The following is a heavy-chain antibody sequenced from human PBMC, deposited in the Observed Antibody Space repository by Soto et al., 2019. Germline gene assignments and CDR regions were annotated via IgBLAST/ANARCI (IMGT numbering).Heavy chain of an antibody. V-gene: IGHV4-59*08. D-gene: IGHD6-19*01. J-gene: IGHJ4*02. Sequence: SETLSLTCSVSGGSFRDHYWTWIWQPPGKGLEWIGYIYYSGYTYYNPSLKSRVTISVDMSKNQFSLRLISVTAADTALYYCARRYGWLYFDYWGQGSLVTVSS. CDR1: GGSFRDHY. CDR2: IYYSGYT. CDR3: ARRYGWLYFDY.